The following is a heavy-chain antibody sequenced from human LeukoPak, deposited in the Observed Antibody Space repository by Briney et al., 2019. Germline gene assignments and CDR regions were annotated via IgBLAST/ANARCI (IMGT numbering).Heavy chain of an antibody. CDR3: ARTRGGGYSGYDFYFDY. Sequence: SVKVSCKASGGTFSSYAISWVRQAPGQGLEWMGGIIPIFGTANYAQKFQGRVTITADESTSTAYMELRSLRSDDTAVYYCARTRGGGYSGYDFYFDYWGQGTLVTVSS. V-gene: IGHV1-69*13. CDR1: GGTFSSYA. J-gene: IGHJ4*02. D-gene: IGHD5-12*01. CDR2: IIPIFGTA.